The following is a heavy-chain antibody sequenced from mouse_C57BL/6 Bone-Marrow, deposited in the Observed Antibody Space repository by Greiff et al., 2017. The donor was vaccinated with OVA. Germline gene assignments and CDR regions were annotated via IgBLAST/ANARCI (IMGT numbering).Heavy chain of an antibody. CDR1: GYTFTDYY. Sequence: EVKLVESGPELVKPGASVKISCKASGYTFTDYYMNWVKQSHGKSLEWIGDINPNNGGTSYNQKFKGKATLTVDKSSSTAYMELRSLTSEDSAVYYCARSHYDWGQGTLVTVSA. CDR3: ARSHYD. CDR2: INPNNGGT. V-gene: IGHV1-26*01. D-gene: IGHD1-1*01. J-gene: IGHJ3*01.